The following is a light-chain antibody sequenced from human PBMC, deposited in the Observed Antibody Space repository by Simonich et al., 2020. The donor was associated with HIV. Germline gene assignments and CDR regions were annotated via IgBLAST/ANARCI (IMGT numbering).Light chain of an antibody. CDR3: QQYNNWPPGT. CDR1: QSIGSS. J-gene: IGKJ1*01. V-gene: IGKV6D-21*02. Sequence: EIVLTQSPNFQSVTPKEKVTITCRASQSIGSSLHWYQQKPDQSPKLLIKYASQSISGVPSEFSGSGSGTDFTLTISYMQSEDFAVYYCQQYNNWPPGTFGQGTKVEIK. CDR2: YAS.